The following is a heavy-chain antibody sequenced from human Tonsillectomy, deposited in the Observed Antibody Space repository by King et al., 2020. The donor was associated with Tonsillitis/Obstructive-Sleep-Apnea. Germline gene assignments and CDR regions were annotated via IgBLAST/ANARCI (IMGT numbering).Heavy chain of an antibody. CDR3: ARALGSGLSDY. D-gene: IGHD3-16*02. J-gene: IGHJ4*02. V-gene: IGHV4-59*01. CDR2: MYYSGKN. CDR1: GGSISGYY. Sequence: VQLQESGPGLVKPSETLSLTCTVSGGSISGYYWTWIRQPPGKGLEWIGHMYYSGKNDYNPFLKSRVTISLDMSKNQFSLKVNSMTAADTAVYYCARALGSGLSDYWGQGTRVTVSS.